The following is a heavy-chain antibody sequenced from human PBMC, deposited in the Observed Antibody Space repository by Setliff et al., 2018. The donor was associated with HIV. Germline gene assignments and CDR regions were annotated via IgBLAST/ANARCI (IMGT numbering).Heavy chain of an antibody. CDR2: IGQDGSEK. J-gene: IGHJ4*02. V-gene: IGHV3-7*01. Sequence: PGGSLRLSCAASRFDFNNYWMCWVRQAPGKGLEWVANIGQDGSEKNYVDSVKGRFTISRDNAKNSLYLQMNSLRAEDTAVYYCAVHYYDSSGYDYWGQGTLVTVSS. D-gene: IGHD3-22*01. CDR1: RFDFNNYW. CDR3: AVHYYDSSGYDY.